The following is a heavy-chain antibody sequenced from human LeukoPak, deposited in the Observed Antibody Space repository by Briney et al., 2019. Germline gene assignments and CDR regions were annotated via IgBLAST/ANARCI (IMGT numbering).Heavy chain of an antibody. CDR1: GGSISSYY. V-gene: IGHV4-59*01. D-gene: IGHD5-24*01. CDR2: IYYSGST. Sequence: SETLSLTCTVSGGSISSYYWSWIRQPPGKGLEWIGYIYYSGSTNYNPSLKSRVTISVDTSRNQFSLKLSSVTAADTAVYYCARGMATISFWGQGTLVTVSS. J-gene: IGHJ4*02. CDR3: ARGMATISF.